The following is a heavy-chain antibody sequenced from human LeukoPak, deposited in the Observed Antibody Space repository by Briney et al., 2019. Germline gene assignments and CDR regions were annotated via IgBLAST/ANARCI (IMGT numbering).Heavy chain of an antibody. V-gene: IGHV3-7*02. J-gene: IGHJ4*02. CDR1: GFTFSSYW. CDR2: IKQDGSEK. D-gene: IGHD4-17*01. Sequence: GGSLRLSCAVSGFTFSSYWMSWVRQAPGKGLEWVANIKQDGSEKYYVDSVKGRFTISRDNAKNSLYLQMNSLRAEDTAVYYCARAGMVTTFDYWGQGTLVTVSS. CDR3: ARAGMVTTFDY.